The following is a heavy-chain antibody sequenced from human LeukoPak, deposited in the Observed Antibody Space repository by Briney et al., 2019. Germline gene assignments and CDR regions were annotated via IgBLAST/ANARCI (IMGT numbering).Heavy chain of an antibody. CDR1: GFTVSTNY. V-gene: IGHV3-66*02. J-gene: IGHJ4*02. Sequence: GGSLRLSCVASGFTVSTNYMSWVRQAPGKGLECVSVTYSGGTTYYADSVKGRFTISTDNSQNTLYLQMNSLRPEDTAVYYCARDQNYWGQGTLVTVSS. CDR3: ARDQNY. CDR2: TYSGGTT.